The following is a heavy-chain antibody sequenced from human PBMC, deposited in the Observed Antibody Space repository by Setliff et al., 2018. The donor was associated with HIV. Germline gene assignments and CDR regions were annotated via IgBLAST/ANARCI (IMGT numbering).Heavy chain of an antibody. Sequence: SETLSLTCAVSGYSISSGYYWGWIRQPPGKGLEWIGSIYHSGSTYYNPSLKSRVTISVDTSKNQFSLKLSSVTAADTAVYYCAREGSVVPAAQANYMDVWGKGTTVTVSS. D-gene: IGHD2-2*01. CDR2: IYHSGST. J-gene: IGHJ6*03. V-gene: IGHV4-38-2*02. CDR3: AREGSVVPAAQANYMDV. CDR1: GYSISSGYY.